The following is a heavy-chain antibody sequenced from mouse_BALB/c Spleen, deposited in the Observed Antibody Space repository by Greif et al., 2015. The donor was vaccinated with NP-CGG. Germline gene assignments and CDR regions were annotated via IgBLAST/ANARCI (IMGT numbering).Heavy chain of an antibody. J-gene: IGHJ2*01. CDR3: NACWDGPFDY. CDR2: IDPENGDT. CDR1: GFNIKDYY. Sequence: EVKLVESGAELVRSGASVKLSCTASGFNIKDYYMHWVKQRPEQGLEWIGWIDPENGDTEYAPKFQGKATMTADTSSNTAYLQLSSLTSEDTAVYYCNACWDGPFDYWGQGTTLTVSS. V-gene: IGHV14-4*02. D-gene: IGHD4-1*01.